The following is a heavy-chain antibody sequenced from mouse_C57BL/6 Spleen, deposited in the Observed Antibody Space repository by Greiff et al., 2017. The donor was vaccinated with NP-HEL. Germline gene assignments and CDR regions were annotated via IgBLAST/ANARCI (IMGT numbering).Heavy chain of an antibody. CDR2: IDPTSGGT. CDR1: GYTFTSYW. V-gene: IGHV1-72*01. J-gene: IGHJ1*03. Sequence: QVQLQQPGAALVQPGASVKLSCKASGYTFTSYWMPWVKQRPGRGLAWIGRIDPTSGGTKYNEKFKSKATLTIDKPSSTAYMQLRSLTAEDSAVYYCARAPGWASWFDVWGTGTTVTVSS. D-gene: IGHD1-2*01. CDR3: ARAPGWASWFDV.